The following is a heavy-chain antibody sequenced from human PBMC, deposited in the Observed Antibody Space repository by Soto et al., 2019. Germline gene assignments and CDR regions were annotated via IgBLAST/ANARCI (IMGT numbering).Heavy chain of an antibody. Sequence: GASVKVSCKASGYTFTSYGISWVRQAPGQGLEWMGWISAYNGNTNYAQKLQGRVTMATDTSTSTAYMELRSLRSDDTAVYYCARDLYCSGCSCYGGSWFDPWGQGTLVTVSS. J-gene: IGHJ5*02. V-gene: IGHV1-18*01. D-gene: IGHD2-15*01. CDR2: ISAYNGNT. CDR1: GYTFTSYG. CDR3: ARDLYCSGCSCYGGSWFDP.